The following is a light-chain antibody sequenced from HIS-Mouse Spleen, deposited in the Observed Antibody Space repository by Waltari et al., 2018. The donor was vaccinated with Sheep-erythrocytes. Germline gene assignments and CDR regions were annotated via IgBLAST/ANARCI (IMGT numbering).Light chain of an antibody. CDR1: SSNIGNNA. J-gene: IGLJ2*01. CDR3: AAWDDSLNGVV. CDR2: YDD. Sequence: QSVLTQPPSVSEAPRQRVTISCSGSSSNIGNNAVNGYQQLPGKAPKLLIYYDDLLPSGVSDRFSGSKSGTSASLAISGLQSKDEADYYCAAWDDSLNGVVFGGGTKLTVL. V-gene: IGLV1-36*01.